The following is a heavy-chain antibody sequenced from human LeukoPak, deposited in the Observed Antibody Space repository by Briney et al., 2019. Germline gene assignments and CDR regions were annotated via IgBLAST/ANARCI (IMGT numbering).Heavy chain of an antibody. CDR1: GFTFSSYA. CDR3: AKDRVRYCSSTSCEYFDY. D-gene: IGHD2-2*01. CDR2: IRGSGGST. Sequence: QSGGSLRLSCAASGFTFSSYAMSWVRQAPGKGLEWVSGIRGSGGSTYYADSVKGRFTISRDNSKNTLYLQMNSLRAEDTAVYYCAKDRVRYCSSTSCEYFDYWGQGTLVTVSS. V-gene: IGHV3-23*01. J-gene: IGHJ4*02.